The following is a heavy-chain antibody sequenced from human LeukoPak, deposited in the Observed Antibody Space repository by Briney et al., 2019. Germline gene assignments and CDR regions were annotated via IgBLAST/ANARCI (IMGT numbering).Heavy chain of an antibody. D-gene: IGHD2-15*01. CDR1: GFTFSNYG. Sequence: GGSLRLSCAASGFTFSNYGMHWVRQAPGKGLEWVAVIWYDGSNKYYADSVKGRFTISRDNSKNTVYLQMNSLRAEDTAVYYCAKEACGGRCVSDYFDYWGQGSLVTVSS. CDR3: AKEACGGRCVSDYFDY. CDR2: IWYDGSNK. V-gene: IGHV3-30*02. J-gene: IGHJ4*02.